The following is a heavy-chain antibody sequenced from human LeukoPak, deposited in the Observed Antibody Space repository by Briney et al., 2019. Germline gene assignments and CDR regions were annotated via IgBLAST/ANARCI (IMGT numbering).Heavy chain of an antibody. V-gene: IGHV4-61*01. Sequence: SETLSLTCTVSGGSVSSGSYYWSWIRQPPGKGLEWIGYIYYSGSTNYNPSLKSRVTISVDTSKNQFSLKLSSVTAADTAVYYCASDFGGVVGLLDYWGQGTLVTVSS. CDR1: GGSVSSGSYY. D-gene: IGHD2-15*01. CDR2: IYYSGST. J-gene: IGHJ4*02. CDR3: ASDFGGVVGLLDY.